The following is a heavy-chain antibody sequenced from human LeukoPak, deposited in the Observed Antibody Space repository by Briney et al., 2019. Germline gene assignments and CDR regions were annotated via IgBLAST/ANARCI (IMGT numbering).Heavy chain of an antibody. V-gene: IGHV2-70*11. CDR2: IDCDDGK. CDR1: GFSLSPSGMC. J-gene: IGHJ6*02. CDR3: ARMHLGYCSGGSCLEAAADGMDV. D-gene: IGHD2-15*01. Sequence: ESGPTLVNPTQTLTLTCTFSGFSLSPSGMCVSWIRQPPGRALEWLARIDCDDGKYYSTSLKTRLTISKDTSKNQVVLTMTNMDPVDTATYYCARMHLGYCSGGSCLEAAADGMDVWGQGTTVTVSS.